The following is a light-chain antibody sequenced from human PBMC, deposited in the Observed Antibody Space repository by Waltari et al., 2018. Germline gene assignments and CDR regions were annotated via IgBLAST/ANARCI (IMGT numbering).Light chain of an antibody. J-gene: IGKJ4*01. CDR2: GES. CDR3: QQYDSAVLT. Sequence: TSDRSFSINSLVGCQQKPGQSPRLLIYGESSRATGIPERFSGSGSGTDFTLTISSLEPEDFAMYYCQQYDSAVLTFGGGTKVEIK. V-gene: IGKV3-20*01. CDR1: RSFSINS.